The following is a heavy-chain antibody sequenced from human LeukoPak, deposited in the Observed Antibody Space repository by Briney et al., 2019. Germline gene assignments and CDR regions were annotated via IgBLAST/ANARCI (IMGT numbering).Heavy chain of an antibody. CDR3: ARVGSGYYDSSGSSVGY. D-gene: IGHD3-22*01. J-gene: IGHJ4*02. Sequence: GRSLRLSCAASGFTFSSYGMHWVRQAPGKGLEWVAVIWYDGSNKYYADSVKGRFTISRDNSKNTLYLQMNSLRAEDTAVYYCARVGSGYYDSSGSSVGYWGQGTLVTVSS. V-gene: IGHV3-33*01. CDR1: GFTFSSYG. CDR2: IWYDGSNK.